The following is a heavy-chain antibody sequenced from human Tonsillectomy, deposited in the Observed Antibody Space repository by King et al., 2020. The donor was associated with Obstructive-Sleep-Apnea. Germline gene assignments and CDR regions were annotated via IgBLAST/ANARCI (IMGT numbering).Heavy chain of an antibody. CDR1: GYTFTNYD. CDR2: ISGYNGNT. D-gene: IGHD4-17*01. Sequence: QLVQSGTEVKKPGASVKVSCKTSGYTFTNYDIGWVRQAPGQGLEWMGWISGYNGNTNYVQRLQGRVTMTTDTSTSTAYMELRSLRSDDTAVYYCARVETGLLYGDYVLYALDIWGEGTVVTVSS. V-gene: IGHV1-18*01. CDR3: ARVETGLLYGDYVLYALDI. J-gene: IGHJ3*02.